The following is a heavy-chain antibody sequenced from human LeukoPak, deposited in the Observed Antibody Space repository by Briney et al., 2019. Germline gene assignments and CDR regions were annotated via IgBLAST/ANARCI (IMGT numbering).Heavy chain of an antibody. CDR3: AKGPRTGWFDT. V-gene: IGHV4-34*01. D-gene: IGHD1-14*01. Sequence: PSETLSLTCAVYGGSFRGHFCSWIRQPPGKGLEWIGEINHNGNTNYNPSLKSRVTMSVDTSKNQFSLRLNSVTAADTAVYYCAKGPRTGWFDTWGQGTLVTVSS. CDR1: GGSFRGHF. J-gene: IGHJ5*02. CDR2: INHNGNT.